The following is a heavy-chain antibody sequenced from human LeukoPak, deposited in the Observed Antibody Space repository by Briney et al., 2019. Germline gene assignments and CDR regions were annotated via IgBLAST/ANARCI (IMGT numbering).Heavy chain of an antibody. CDR1: GFTFDDYA. J-gene: IGHJ4*02. CDR3: AKGRYSSGRDSYYIDY. CDR2: ISWNSGSI. D-gene: IGHD6-19*01. V-gene: IGHV3-9*03. Sequence: GGSLRLSCAASGFTFDDYAMHWVQQAPGKGLEWVSGISWNSGSIGYADSVKGRFTISRDNAKNSLYLQMNSLRAEDMALYYCAKGRYSSGRDSYYIDYWGQGTLVTVSS.